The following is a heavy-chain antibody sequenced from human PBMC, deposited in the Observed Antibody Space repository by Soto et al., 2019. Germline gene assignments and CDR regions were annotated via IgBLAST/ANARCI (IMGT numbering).Heavy chain of an antibody. J-gene: IGHJ4*02. V-gene: IGHV4-59*01. CDR3: ARGGASIAARGPFDY. CDR2: IYYSGST. CDR1: GGSISSYY. Sequence: ASETLSLTCTVSGGSISSYYWSWIRQPPGKGLEWIGYIYYSGSTNYNPSLKSRVTISVDTSKNQFSLKLSSVTAADTAVYYCARGGASIAARGPFDYWGQGTLVTVSS. D-gene: IGHD6-6*01.